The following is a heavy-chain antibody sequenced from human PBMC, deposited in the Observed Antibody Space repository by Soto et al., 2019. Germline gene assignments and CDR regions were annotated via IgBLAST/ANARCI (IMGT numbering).Heavy chain of an antibody. Sequence: PGGSLRLSCAASGFTFGSYSMNWVRQAPGKGLEWVSSISSSSSYIYYADSVKGRFTISRDNAKNSLYLQMNSLRAEDTAVYYCARDRGPPCSGGSCYSGNAFDIWGQGTMVTVSS. CDR1: GFTFGSYS. J-gene: IGHJ3*02. CDR2: ISSSSSYI. D-gene: IGHD2-15*01. V-gene: IGHV3-21*01. CDR3: ARDRGPPCSGGSCYSGNAFDI.